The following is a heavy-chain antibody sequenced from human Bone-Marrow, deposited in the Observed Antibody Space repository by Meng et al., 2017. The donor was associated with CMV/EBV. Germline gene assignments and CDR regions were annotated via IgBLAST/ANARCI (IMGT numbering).Heavy chain of an antibody. CDR3: AKSRYCGNTNCHLDVDC. Sequence: FTFNTYVMTWVRQAPGKGLEWVSSISGGGDYAYYADSVKGRFTISRDNSMYTLYLQMHSLRAEDTAVYYCAKSRYCGNTNCHLDVDCWGQGALVTVSS. V-gene: IGHV3-23*01. CDR2: ISGGGDYA. CDR1: FTFNTYV. J-gene: IGHJ4*02. D-gene: IGHD2-2*01.